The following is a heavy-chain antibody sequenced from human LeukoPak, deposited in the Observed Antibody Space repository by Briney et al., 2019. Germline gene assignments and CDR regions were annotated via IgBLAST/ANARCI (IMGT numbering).Heavy chain of an antibody. V-gene: IGHV3-23*01. D-gene: IGHD6-19*01. CDR1: GFTFSSYA. CDR3: AKEVAVAGKQAPNWFDP. J-gene: IGHJ5*02. Sequence: GGSLRLSCAASGFTFSSYAMSWVRQAPGKGLEWVSAISGSGGSTYYADSVKGRFTISRDNSKNTLYLQVNSLRAEDTAVYYCAKEVAVAGKQAPNWFDPWGQGTLVTVSS. CDR2: ISGSGGST.